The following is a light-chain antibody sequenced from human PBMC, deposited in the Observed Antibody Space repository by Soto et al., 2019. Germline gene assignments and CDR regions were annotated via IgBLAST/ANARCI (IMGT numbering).Light chain of an antibody. Sequence: QSALTQPASVSGSPGQSSTISCTGTSSDVGSYNLVSWYQHHPGKAPKLMIYEGSKRRSGVSNRFSGSKSGNTASLTISGLQAEDEADYYCCSYAGSSTWVFGGGTKVNVL. V-gene: IGLV2-23*01. CDR2: EGS. CDR3: CSYAGSSTWV. CDR1: SSDVGSYNL. J-gene: IGLJ3*02.